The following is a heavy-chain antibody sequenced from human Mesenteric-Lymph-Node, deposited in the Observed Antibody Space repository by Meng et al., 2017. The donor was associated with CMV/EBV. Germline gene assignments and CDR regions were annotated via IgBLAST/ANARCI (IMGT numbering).Heavy chain of an antibody. CDR3: AHSFGISAAGTFYFDY. J-gene: IGHJ4*02. CDR1: GFSLCTSGVG. CDR2: IYWVDDK. V-gene: IGHV2-5*02. D-gene: IGHD6-13*01. Sequence: QITVEESGPTLVKPTQTLTLTVTSSGFSLCTSGVGVGWIRQPPGKALERLALIYWVDDKRYSPYLKSRLTITKGTSKNHVVLTMTNMDPVDTATYSCAHSFGISAAGTFYFDYWGQGTLVTVSS.